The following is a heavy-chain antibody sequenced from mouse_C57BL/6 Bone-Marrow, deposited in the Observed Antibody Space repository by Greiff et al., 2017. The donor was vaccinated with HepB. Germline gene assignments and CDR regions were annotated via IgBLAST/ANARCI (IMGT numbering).Heavy chain of an antibody. Sequence: EVQLVESGPGLVKPSQSLSLTCSVTGYSITSGYYWNWIRQFPGNKLEWMGYISYDGSNNYNPSLKNRISITRDTSKNQFFLKLNSVTTEDTATYYCARRGIGYDEGYAMDYWGQGTSVTVSS. V-gene: IGHV3-6*01. CDR1: GYSITSGYY. J-gene: IGHJ4*01. CDR3: ARRGIGYDEGYAMDY. CDR2: ISYDGSN. D-gene: IGHD2-2*01.